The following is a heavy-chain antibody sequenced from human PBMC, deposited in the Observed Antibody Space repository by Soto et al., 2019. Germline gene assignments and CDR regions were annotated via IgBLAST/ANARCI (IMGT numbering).Heavy chain of an antibody. Sequence: GESLKISCTGSGYAFTSYWIAWVRQMPGKGLEWMGIIYPGDSDTRYSPSFQGQVTFAADKSITTAYLQWSSLKASDTAMYYCARGYCTTNICDPWFDPWGQGTLVTVSS. CDR1: GYAFTSYW. CDR3: ARGYCTTNICDPWFDP. D-gene: IGHD2-8*01. V-gene: IGHV5-51*01. CDR2: IYPGDSDT. J-gene: IGHJ5*02.